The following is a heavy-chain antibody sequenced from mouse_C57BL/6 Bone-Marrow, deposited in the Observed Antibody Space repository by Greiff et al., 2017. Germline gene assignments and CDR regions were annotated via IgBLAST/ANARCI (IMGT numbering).Heavy chain of an antibody. V-gene: IGHV1-63*01. CDR1: GYTFTNYW. CDR2: IYPGGGYT. Sequence: VQLQQSGAELVRPGTSVKMSCKASGYTFTNYWIGWAKQRPGHGLEWIGDIYPGGGYTNYNETFKGKATLTADKSSSTAYMQFSSLTSEDSAIYYCARGYAMDYWGQGTSVTVSS. J-gene: IGHJ4*01. CDR3: ARGYAMDY.